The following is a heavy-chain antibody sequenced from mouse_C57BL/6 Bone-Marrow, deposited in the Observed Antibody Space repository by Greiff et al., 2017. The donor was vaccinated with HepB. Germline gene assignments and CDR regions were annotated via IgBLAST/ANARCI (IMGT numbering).Heavy chain of an antibody. CDR1: GFNIKNTY. CDR2: IHPSDSDT. J-gene: IGHJ3*01. Sequence: VQLQQSVAELVRPGASVKLSCTASGFNIKNTYMHWVKQRPEQGLEWIGRIHPSDSDTNYNQKFKGKATLTVDKSSSTAYMQLSSLTSEDSAVYYCAIGGCFAYWGQGTLVTVSA. V-gene: IGHV14-3*01. CDR3: AIGGCFAY. D-gene: IGHD1-1*02.